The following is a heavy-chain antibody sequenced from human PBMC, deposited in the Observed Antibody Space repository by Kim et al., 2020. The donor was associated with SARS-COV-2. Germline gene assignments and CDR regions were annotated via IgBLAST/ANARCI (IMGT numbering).Heavy chain of an antibody. V-gene: IGHV3-15*01. Sequence: GGSLRLSCAASGFTFSNAWMSWVRQAPGKGLEWVGRIKSKTDGGTTDYAAPVKGRFTISRDDSKNTLYLQMNSLKTEDTAVYYCTTDYGMVRGVMDPPWGQGTMVTVSS. CDR2: IKSKTDGGTT. J-gene: IGHJ3*01. CDR1: GFTFSNAW. D-gene: IGHD3-10*01. CDR3: TTDYGMVRGVMDPP.